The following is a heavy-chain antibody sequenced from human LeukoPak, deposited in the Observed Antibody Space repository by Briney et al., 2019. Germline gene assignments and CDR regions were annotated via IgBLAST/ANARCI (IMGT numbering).Heavy chain of an antibody. J-gene: IGHJ6*02. D-gene: IGHD1-14*01. V-gene: IGHV1-2*02. CDR3: ARSDPRRYNRGGFGSPHYGMDV. Sequence: PEASVKVSCKASGYTFTGYYMHWVRQAPGQGLEWMGWINPNSGGTNYAQKFQGRVTMTRDTSISTAYMELSRLRSDDTAVYYCARSDPRRYNRGGFGSPHYGMDVWGQGTTVTVSS. CDR1: GYTFTGYY. CDR2: INPNSGGT.